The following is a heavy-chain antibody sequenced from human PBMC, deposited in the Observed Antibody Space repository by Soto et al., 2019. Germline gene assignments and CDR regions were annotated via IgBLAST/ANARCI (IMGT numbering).Heavy chain of an antibody. D-gene: IGHD3-10*01. CDR1: GGSINSGGYS. V-gene: IGHV4-30-2*01. Sequence: QLQLQESGSGLVKPSQKLSLTCTVSGGSINSGGYSWSWIRQPPGKGLEWIGYIYRSGSAYYSPSLQNRVTISEDTSLNHFSLNLAAVTAADTAVYYCAVSGRGGLDVWGRGTTVTVSS. CDR2: IYRSGSA. J-gene: IGHJ6*02. CDR3: AVSGRGGLDV.